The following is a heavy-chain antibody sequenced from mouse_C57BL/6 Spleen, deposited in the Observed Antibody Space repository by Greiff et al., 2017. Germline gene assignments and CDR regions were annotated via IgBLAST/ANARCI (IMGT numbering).Heavy chain of an antibody. J-gene: IGHJ4*01. CDR3: ARREDYSKGYYAMDY. CDR1: GYTFTSYW. D-gene: IGHD2-5*01. Sequence: QVQLQQPGAELVMPGASVKLSCKASGYTFTSYWMHWVKQRPGQGLEWIGEIDPSDSYTNYNQKFKGKSTLTVDKSSSTAYMQLSSLTSEDSAVYYCARREDYSKGYYAMDYWGQGTSVTVSS. V-gene: IGHV1-69*01. CDR2: IDPSDSYT.